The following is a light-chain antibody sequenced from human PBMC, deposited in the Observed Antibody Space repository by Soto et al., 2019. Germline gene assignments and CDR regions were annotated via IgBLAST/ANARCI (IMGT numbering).Light chain of an antibody. J-gene: IGLJ1*01. V-gene: IGLV2-8*01. CDR3: SSYAGSNNLGV. CDR2: EVS. Sequence: QSALTQPPSASGSPGQSVTISCTGTSNDVGGYNYVSWYQQHPGKAPKLMIYEVSKRPSGVPDRFSGSKSGNTASLTVFGLQAEDEADYYCSSYAGSNNLGVFGTGTKVTVL. CDR1: SNDVGGYNY.